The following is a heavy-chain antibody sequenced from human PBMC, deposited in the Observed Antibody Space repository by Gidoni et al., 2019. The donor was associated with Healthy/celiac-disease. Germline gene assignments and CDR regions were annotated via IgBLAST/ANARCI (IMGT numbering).Heavy chain of an antibody. CDR2: ISGSGGST. V-gene: IGHV3-23*04. J-gene: IGHJ4*02. Sequence: EVQLVESGGGLVQPGGSLRLSCAASGFPFSSYAMSWVRQGPGEGLEWVSAISGSGGSTYYADSVKGRFTISRDNSKNTLYLQMNSLRAEDTAVYYCAKEFTSPLVGARGGFDYWGQGTLVTVSS. D-gene: IGHD1-26*01. CDR3: AKEFTSPLVGARGGFDY. CDR1: GFPFSSYA.